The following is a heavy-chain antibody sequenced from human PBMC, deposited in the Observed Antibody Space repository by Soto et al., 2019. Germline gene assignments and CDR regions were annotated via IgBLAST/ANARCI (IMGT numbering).Heavy chain of an antibody. V-gene: IGHV1-69*13. CDR2: IIPIFGTA. J-gene: IGHJ3*02. D-gene: IGHD6-13*01. CDR1: GGTFSSYA. Sequence: ASVKVSCKASGGTFSSYAISWVRQAPGQGLEWMGGIIPIFGTANYAQKFQGRVTITADESTSTAYMELSSLRSEDTAVYYCAGGYSSSWTKGGGAFDIWGQGTMVTVS. CDR3: AGGYSSSWTKGGGAFDI.